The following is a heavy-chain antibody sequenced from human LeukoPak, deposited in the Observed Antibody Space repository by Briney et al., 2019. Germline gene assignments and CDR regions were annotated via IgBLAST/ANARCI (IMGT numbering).Heavy chain of an antibody. CDR3: TTDPLDY. V-gene: IGHV3-23*01. CDR2: INGSAGGT. CDR1: GFTLSSNM. Sequence: GGSLRLYCVASGFTLSSNMMSWVRQAQGNGLEWFSGINGSAGGTLYSDSVRGRFTISRDSAKNTLYLQMNSLRVEDTAVYYCTTDPLDYWGEGSLVTVSS. J-gene: IGHJ4*02.